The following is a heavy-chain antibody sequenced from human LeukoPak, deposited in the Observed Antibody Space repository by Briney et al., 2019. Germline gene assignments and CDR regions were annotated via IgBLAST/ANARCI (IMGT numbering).Heavy chain of an antibody. CDR2: IKSGGGST. CDR3: ARELSGSYYCDY. J-gene: IGHJ4*02. Sequence: ASVKVSCKASGYTFTSYHMHWVRQAPGQGLEWMGIIKSGGGSTSYAQKLQGRVTMTRDTSTSTVYMELSSLRSEDTAVYYCARELSGSYYCDYWGRGTLVTVSS. CDR1: GYTFTSYH. V-gene: IGHV1-46*01. D-gene: IGHD1-26*01.